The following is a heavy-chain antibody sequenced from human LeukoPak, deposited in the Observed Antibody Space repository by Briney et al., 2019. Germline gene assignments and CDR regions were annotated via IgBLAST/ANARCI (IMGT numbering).Heavy chain of an antibody. D-gene: IGHD6-19*01. V-gene: IGHV3-21*01. Sequence: PGGSLRLSYAASGFTFSRYSMNWVRQAPGKGLEWVSFISSSSSYIYYADSVKGRFTISRDNAKNSLYLQMNSLRAEDTAVYYCATNTVAGSYYFDYWGQGTLVTVSS. J-gene: IGHJ4*02. CDR1: GFTFSRYS. CDR3: ATNTVAGSYYFDY. CDR2: ISSSSSYI.